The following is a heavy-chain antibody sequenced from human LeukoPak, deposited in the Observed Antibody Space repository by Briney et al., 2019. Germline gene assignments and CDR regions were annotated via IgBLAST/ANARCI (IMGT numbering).Heavy chain of an antibody. J-gene: IGHJ4*02. Sequence: GGSLRLPCAASAFTFSDYSMNWVRQAPGKGLEWVSYISGRSSTIYYADSVKGRFTISRDNAKNSMYLQINSLRAEDTAVYYCARDRIKSGSYYFDYWGQGTLVTVSS. V-gene: IGHV3-48*01. D-gene: IGHD1-26*01. CDR2: ISGRSSTI. CDR1: AFTFSDYS. CDR3: ARDRIKSGSYYFDY.